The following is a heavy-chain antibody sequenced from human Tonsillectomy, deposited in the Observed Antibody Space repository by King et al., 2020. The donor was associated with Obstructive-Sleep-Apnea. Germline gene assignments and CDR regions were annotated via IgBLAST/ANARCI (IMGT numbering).Heavy chain of an antibody. CDR3: AKGGYFDWF. J-gene: IGHJ4*02. CDR2: ISYDGSNK. V-gene: IGHV3-30*18. CDR1: GFTFSSYG. D-gene: IGHD3-9*01. Sequence: VQLVESGGGVVQPGRSLRLSCAASGFTFSSYGMHWVRQAPGKGLEWVAVISYDGSNKYYADSVKGRFTISRDNSKNTLYLQMNSLRAEDTAVYYCAKGGYFDWFWGQGTLVTVSS.